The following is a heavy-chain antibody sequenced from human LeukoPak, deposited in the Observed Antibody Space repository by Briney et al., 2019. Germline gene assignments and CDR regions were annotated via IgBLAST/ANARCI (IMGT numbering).Heavy chain of an antibody. CDR3: ARVLRYDNSGHDSFDI. CDR2: LSGGSRDI. V-gene: IGHV3-21*01. Sequence: GGSLRLSCAASGFTFSNYAMTWVRQAPGKGLEGGSSLSGGSRDIYYADSLKGRFTISRDNAKNSLYLQMNSLRAADTAVYYCARVLRYDNSGHDSFDIWGQGTMVTVSS. CDR1: GFTFSNYA. D-gene: IGHD3-22*01. J-gene: IGHJ3*02.